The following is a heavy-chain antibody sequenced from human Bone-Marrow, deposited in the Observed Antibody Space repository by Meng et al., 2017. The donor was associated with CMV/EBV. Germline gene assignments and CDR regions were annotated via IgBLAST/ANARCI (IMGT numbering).Heavy chain of an antibody. CDR2: IRYDGSNK. CDR3: AKDRHYGDYWYFDL. J-gene: IGHJ2*01. Sequence: VQLVEAGGGLVQPGGSLRLSCAASGFTFSSYGMHWVRQAPGKGLEWVAFIRYDGSNKYYADSVKGRFTISRDNSKNTLYLQMNSLRAEDTAVYYCAKDRHYGDYWYFDLWGRGSLVTVSS. D-gene: IGHD4-17*01. V-gene: IGHV3-30*02. CDR1: GFTFSSYG.